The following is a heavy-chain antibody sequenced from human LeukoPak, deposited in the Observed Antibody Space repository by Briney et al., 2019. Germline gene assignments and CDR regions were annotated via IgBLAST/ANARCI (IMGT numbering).Heavy chain of an antibody. D-gene: IGHD4-23*01. CDR2: ITPYNGNT. CDR3: AREYGGNPGLFGY. CDR1: GYTFIGYS. Sequence: GASVKVSCEASGYTFIGYSISWVRQAPGHGLEWMGWITPYNGNTNYVQNFQGRVTMTTDTSTSTAYMELRSLRSDDTAVYYCAREYGGNPGLFGYWGQGTLVTVSS. V-gene: IGHV1-18*01. J-gene: IGHJ4*02.